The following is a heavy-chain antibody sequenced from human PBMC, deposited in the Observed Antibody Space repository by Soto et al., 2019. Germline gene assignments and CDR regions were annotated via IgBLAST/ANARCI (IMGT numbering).Heavy chain of an antibody. Sequence: GGSLRLSCAASGFTFSSYAMSWVRQAPGKGLEWVSAISGSGGSTYYADSVKGRFTISRDNSKNTLYLQMNSLRAEDTAVYYCANGRATYGLLTHDYWGQGTLVTVSS. CDR3: ANGRATYGLLTHDY. J-gene: IGHJ4*02. CDR1: GFTFSSYA. V-gene: IGHV3-23*01. D-gene: IGHD3-10*01. CDR2: ISGSGGST.